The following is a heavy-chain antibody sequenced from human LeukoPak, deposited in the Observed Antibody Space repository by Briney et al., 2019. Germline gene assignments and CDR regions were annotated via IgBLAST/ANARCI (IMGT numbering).Heavy chain of an antibody. D-gene: IGHD7-27*01. CDR1: EFTVTYNY. Sequence: GGSLRLSCAASEFTVTYNYMTWVRQAPGKGLEWVSLLYSHGATNYADSVKGRFTISRDDSKNTVYLQMNSLRAEDTAVYYCAKRSPNNWGIDYWGQGTLVTVSS. J-gene: IGHJ4*02. CDR3: AKRSPNNWGIDY. CDR2: LYSHGAT. V-gene: IGHV3-53*01.